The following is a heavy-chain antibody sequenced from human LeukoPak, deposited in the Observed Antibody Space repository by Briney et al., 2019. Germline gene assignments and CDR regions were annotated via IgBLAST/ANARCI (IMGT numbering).Heavy chain of an antibody. Sequence: PGGSLRLSCAASGFTFSSYDMHWVRHATGKGLEWVSAIGTAGDTYYPGSVKGRFTISRENAKNSLYLQMNSLRAGDTAVYYCARDGGDSDAFDIWGQGTMVTVSS. D-gene: IGHD2-21*02. CDR3: ARDGGDSDAFDI. CDR2: IGTAGDT. V-gene: IGHV3-13*01. CDR1: GFTFSSYD. J-gene: IGHJ3*02.